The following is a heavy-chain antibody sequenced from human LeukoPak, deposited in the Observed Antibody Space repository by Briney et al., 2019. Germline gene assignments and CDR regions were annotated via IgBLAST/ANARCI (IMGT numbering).Heavy chain of an antibody. CDR2: ISGSGDNT. CDR3: AKDYKVPGPGDFFDY. CDR1: GFTITSYA. J-gene: IGHJ4*02. Sequence: GGTLRLTCTVSGFTITSYAMSWVRQPPGKGLEWVSGISGSGDNTYYADPVKGRFTISRDNSKNTSQRQMNSLRGDAAAVYYAAKDYKVPGPGDFFDYWGQGTLVTVSS. D-gene: IGHD1-1*01. V-gene: IGHV3-23*01.